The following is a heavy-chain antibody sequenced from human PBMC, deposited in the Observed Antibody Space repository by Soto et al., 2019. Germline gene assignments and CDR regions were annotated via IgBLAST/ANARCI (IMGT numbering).Heavy chain of an antibody. CDR1: GFNDSSTNY. V-gene: IGHV3-53*01. D-gene: IGHD5-12*01. CDR3: HGYGY. Sequence: EVQLVESGGGLIQPGGSLRLSCVVSGFNDSSTNYMSWVRQAPGKGLEWVSVIYPGGTTFYTDSVKGRFTISRDNSKNTLYRQMSSRRAEDTAVYYCHGYGYWGQGTLVTVSS. CDR2: IYPGGTT. J-gene: IGHJ4*02.